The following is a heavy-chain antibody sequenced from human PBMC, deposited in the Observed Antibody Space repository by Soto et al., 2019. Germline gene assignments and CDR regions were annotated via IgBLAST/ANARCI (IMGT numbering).Heavy chain of an antibody. CDR2: ISSNGVGT. D-gene: IGHD3-16*01. Sequence: VQLAESGGGLAQPGGSLRLSCAASGFTLSGYAMDWVRQAPGKGLEYVSGISSNGVGTYYANSVQGRFTISRDNSKNTVYLQMGSLRPDDMEVYYCARRACPDFYYMDVWGKGTTVTVSS. CDR1: GFTLSGYA. CDR3: ARRACPDFYYMDV. J-gene: IGHJ6*03. V-gene: IGHV3-64*01.